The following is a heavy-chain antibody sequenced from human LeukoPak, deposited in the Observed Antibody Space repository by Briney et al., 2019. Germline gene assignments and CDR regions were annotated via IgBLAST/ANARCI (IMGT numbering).Heavy chain of an antibody. CDR3: ARGARFLEWSIDY. Sequence: ASVKVSCKASGGTFSSYAISWVRQAPGQGLEWMGGIIPIFGTANYAQKFQGRVTITTDESTSTAYMELSSLRFEDTAVYYCARGARFLEWSIDYWGQGTLVTVSS. D-gene: IGHD3-3*01. J-gene: IGHJ4*02. CDR1: GGTFSSYA. V-gene: IGHV1-69*05. CDR2: IIPIFGTA.